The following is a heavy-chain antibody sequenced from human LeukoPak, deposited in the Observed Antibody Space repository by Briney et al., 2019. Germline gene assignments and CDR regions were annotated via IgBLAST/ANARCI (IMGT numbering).Heavy chain of an antibody. CDR1: GGSISSYY. Sequence: SETLSLTCTVSGGSISSYYWSWIRQPPGKGREWIGYIYYSGSTNYNPSLKSRVTISVDTSKNQFSLKLSSVTAADTAVYYCARSPDTAMADVFDYWGQGTLVTVSS. D-gene: IGHD5-18*01. CDR2: IYYSGST. V-gene: IGHV4-59*01. CDR3: ARSPDTAMADVFDY. J-gene: IGHJ4*02.